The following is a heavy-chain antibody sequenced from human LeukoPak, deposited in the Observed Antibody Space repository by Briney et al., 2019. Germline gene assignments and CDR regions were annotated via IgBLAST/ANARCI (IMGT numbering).Heavy chain of an antibody. CDR2: IYYSGST. J-gene: IGHJ4*02. D-gene: IGHD1-26*01. Sequence: SETLSLTRTVSGGSISSSSYYWGWIRQPPGKGLEWIGSIYYSGSTYYNPSLKSRVAISVDTSKNQISLKLSSVTAADTAMYYCATDGRERATAFGYWGQGTLVTVSS. CDR3: ATDGRERATAFGY. V-gene: IGHV4-39*02. CDR1: GGSISSSSYY.